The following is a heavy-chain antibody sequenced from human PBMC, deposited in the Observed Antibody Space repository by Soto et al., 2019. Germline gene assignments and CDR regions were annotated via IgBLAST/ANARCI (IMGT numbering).Heavy chain of an antibody. D-gene: IGHD1-26*01. CDR1: GFTFSDYY. J-gene: IGHJ3*02. CDR2: ISSSYSYT. CDR3: ASRRWEAFDI. Sequence: QVQLVESGGGLVKPGGSLRLSCAASGFTFSDYYMSWIRQAPGKGREWVSYISSSYSYTNYADSVKGRFTISRDNAKHSLYLPMNSLRAGDTAVHYCASRRWEAFDIWGQGKMVTGSS. V-gene: IGHV3-11*05.